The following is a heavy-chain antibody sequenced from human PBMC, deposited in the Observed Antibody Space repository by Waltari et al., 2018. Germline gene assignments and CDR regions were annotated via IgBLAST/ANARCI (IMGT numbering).Heavy chain of an antibody. D-gene: IGHD6-25*01. CDR2: IIPIFGVT. J-gene: IGHJ5*02. CDR1: GGTFSHFA. V-gene: IGHV1-69*18. Sequence: QLVQSGAEVKKPGSSVKVSCKASGGTFSHFALSGVRQAPGQGLEWMGKIIPIFGVTDYAPKFQGRVTITADEHDSTSTAYMELGSLSSEDTAIYYCTRDIPSGYDSYWFDPWGQGTLVTVSS. CDR3: TRDIPSGYDSYWFDP.